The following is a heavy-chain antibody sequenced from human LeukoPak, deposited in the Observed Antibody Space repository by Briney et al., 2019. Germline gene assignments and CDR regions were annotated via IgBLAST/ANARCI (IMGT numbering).Heavy chain of an antibody. D-gene: IGHD3-22*01. CDR1: GYTFTGDY. V-gene: IGHV1-2*02. CDR3: ARATYDSSGYYYVGY. J-gene: IGHJ4*02. CDR2: INPNSGGT. Sequence: GGSVTVSCKASGYTFTGDYMHWVRQAPGQGLEWMGWINPNSGGTNYAQKFQGRVTMTRDTSISTAYMELSRLRSDDTAVYYCARATYDSSGYYYVGYWGQGTLVSVSS.